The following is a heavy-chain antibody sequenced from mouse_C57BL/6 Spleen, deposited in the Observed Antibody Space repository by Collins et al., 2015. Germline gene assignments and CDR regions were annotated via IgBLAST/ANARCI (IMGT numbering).Heavy chain of an antibody. V-gene: IGHV1-64*01. CDR1: GYTFTSYW. CDR3: AREGPYYFDY. CDR2: IHPNSGST. J-gene: IGHJ2*01. Sequence: QVQLQQPEAELVKPGASVKLSCKASGYTFTSYWMHWVKQRPGQGLEWIGMIHPNSGSTNYNEKFKSKATLTVDKSSSTAYMQLSSLTSEDSAVYYCAREGPYYFDYWGQGTTLTVSS.